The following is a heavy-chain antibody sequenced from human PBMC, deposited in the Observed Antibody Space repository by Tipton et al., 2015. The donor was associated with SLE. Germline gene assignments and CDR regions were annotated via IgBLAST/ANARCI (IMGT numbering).Heavy chain of an antibody. CDR2: IKQDGSEI. CDR3: AREVGGAGAF. J-gene: IGHJ4*02. D-gene: IGHD4-23*01. CDR1: GFTFSSYW. V-gene: IGHV3-7*01. Sequence: SLRLSCAASGFTFSSYWMHWVRQAPGKGLEWVANIKQDGSEIYYVDSVKGRFTISRDNAKNSLYLQMNSLRVDDTAVYYCAREVGGAGAFWGQGTLVTVSS.